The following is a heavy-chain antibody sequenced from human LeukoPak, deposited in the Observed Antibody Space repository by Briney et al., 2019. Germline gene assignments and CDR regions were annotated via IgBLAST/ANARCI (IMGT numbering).Heavy chain of an antibody. Sequence: SETLSLTCAVYGGSFSGYYWSWIRQPPGKGLEWIGEINHSGSTNYNPSLKSRVTISVDTSKNQFSLELSSVTAADTAVYYCARGVAGDFWSGYYTGPNWFDPWGQGTLVTVSS. CDR2: INHSGST. V-gene: IGHV4-34*01. CDR1: GGSFSGYY. CDR3: ARGVAGDFWSGYYTGPNWFDP. J-gene: IGHJ5*02. D-gene: IGHD3-3*01.